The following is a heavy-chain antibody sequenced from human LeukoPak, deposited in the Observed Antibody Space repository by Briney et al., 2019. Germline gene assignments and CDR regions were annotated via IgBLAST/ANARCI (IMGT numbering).Heavy chain of an antibody. Sequence: SETLSLTCAVSGGSISSGGYSWSWIRQPPGKGLEWIGYIYHSGSTYYNPSLKSRVTISVDRSKNQFSLKLSSVTAADTAVYYCARGDYYDSGGQKSSWFDPWGQGTLVTVSS. D-gene: IGHD3-22*01. CDR2: IYHSGST. J-gene: IGHJ5*02. CDR1: GGSISSGGYS. CDR3: ARGDYYDSGGQKSSWFDP. V-gene: IGHV4-30-2*01.